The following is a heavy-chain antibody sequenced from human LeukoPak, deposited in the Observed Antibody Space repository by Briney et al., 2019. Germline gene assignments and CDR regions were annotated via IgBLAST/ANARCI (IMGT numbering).Heavy chain of an antibody. Sequence: GGSLRLSCAASGFTFSSYWMNWVRQAPGKGLEWVANIKQDGSERYYVDSVKGRFTISRDNAKNSLFLQMNSLRAEDTAVYYCARVYSSLWAPSFDFWGQGALVTVSS. CDR2: IKQDGSER. CDR1: GFTFSSYW. D-gene: IGHD3-22*01. V-gene: IGHV3-7*05. J-gene: IGHJ4*02. CDR3: ARVYSSLWAPSFDF.